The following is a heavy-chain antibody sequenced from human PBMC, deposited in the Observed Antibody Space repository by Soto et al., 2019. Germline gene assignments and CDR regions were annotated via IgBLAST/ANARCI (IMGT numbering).Heavy chain of an antibody. J-gene: IGHJ3*02. V-gene: IGHV4-59*01. CDR2: IYYSGST. CDR1: SGSMSGYY. CDR3: ARAGDYDFWSGYSNDAFDI. D-gene: IGHD3-3*01. Sequence: PSETLSLTCTVSSGSMSGYYWNWIRQPPGKGLEWIGYIYYSGSTNYNPSLKSRVTISVDTSKNPFSLKLSSVTAADTAVYYCARAGDYDFWSGYSNDAFDIWGQGTMVTVSS.